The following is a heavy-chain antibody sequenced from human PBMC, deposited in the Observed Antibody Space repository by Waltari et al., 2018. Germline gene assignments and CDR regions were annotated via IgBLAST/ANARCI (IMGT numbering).Heavy chain of an antibody. J-gene: IGHJ4*02. Sequence: QVQLVQSGAEVKKPGASVKVSCKASGYTFTGYYMHWVRQAPGQGLEWMGRINPNSGGTNYAPKFQGRVTMTRDTSISTAYMELSRLRSDDTAVYYCARDQGTTGDGDYWGQGTLVTVSS. V-gene: IGHV1-2*06. CDR1: GYTFTGYY. CDR2: INPNSGGT. D-gene: IGHD4-4*01. CDR3: ARDQGTTGDGDY.